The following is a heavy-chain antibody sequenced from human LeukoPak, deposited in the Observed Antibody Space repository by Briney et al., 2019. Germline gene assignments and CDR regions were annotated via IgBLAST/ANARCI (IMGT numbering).Heavy chain of an antibody. CDR2: INPNSGGT. Sequence: EASVKVSXKASGYTFTGYYMHWVRQAPGQGLEWMGRINPNSGGTNYAQKFQGRVTMTRDTSISTAYMELSRLRSDDTAVYYCARLLRGTTFGLDPWGQGTLVTVSS. J-gene: IGHJ5*02. D-gene: IGHD3-10*02. V-gene: IGHV1-2*06. CDR3: ARLLRGTTFGLDP. CDR1: GYTFTGYY.